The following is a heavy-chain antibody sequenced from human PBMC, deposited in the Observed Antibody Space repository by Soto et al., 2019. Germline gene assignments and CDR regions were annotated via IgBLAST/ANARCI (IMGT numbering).Heavy chain of an antibody. V-gene: IGHV6-1*01. CDR2: TYYRSKWYN. CDR3: NGQSGDGAIEY. CDR1: GDSVSSNSGA. D-gene: IGHD2-8*01. J-gene: IGHJ4*02. Sequence: SQTISLTCAISGDSVSSNSGAWNWIRQSPSRGLEWLGRTYYRSKWYNGYAVSVQSRITINPDTSKDQFSLQLSSVTPEDTAVYYCNGQSGDGAIEYWGQGPPLTVSP.